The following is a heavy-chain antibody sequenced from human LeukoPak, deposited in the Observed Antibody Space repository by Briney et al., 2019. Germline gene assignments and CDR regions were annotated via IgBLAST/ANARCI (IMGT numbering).Heavy chain of an antibody. CDR2: MNPSSGNT. J-gene: IGHJ5*02. Sequence: ASVKVSCKASGYTFTSYDINRVRQATGQGLEWMGWMNPSSGNTGYAQKFQGRVTITRNTSISTAYMELSSLRSEDTAVYYCARVGSRSDGSCSLNWLDPWGQGTLVTVSS. CDR3: ARVGSRSDGSCSLNWLDP. D-gene: IGHD2-15*01. V-gene: IGHV1-8*03. CDR1: GYTFTSYD.